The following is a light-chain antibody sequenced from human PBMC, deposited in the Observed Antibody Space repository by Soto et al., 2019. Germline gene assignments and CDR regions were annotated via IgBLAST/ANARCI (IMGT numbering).Light chain of an antibody. J-gene: IGLJ1*01. CDR3: CSYTGSFYI. Sequence: SYELTQPPSVSVAPGQTARINCGGNNIGSKSVHWYQQKPGQAPVLVVYDDSDRPSGIPERVSGSKSGNTASLTISGLQTEDDADYYCCSYTGSFYIFGTGTKVTVL. V-gene: IGLV3-21*02. CDR1: NIGSKS. CDR2: DDS.